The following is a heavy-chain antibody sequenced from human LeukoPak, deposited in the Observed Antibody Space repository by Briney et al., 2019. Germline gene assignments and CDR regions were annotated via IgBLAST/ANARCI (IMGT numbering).Heavy chain of an antibody. J-gene: IGHJ6*03. CDR1: GFTFSSYS. Sequence: PGGSLRLSCAASGFTFSSYSMNWVRQAPGKGLEWVSSISSSSSYIYYADSVKGRFTISRDNAKNSLYLQMNSLRAEDTAVYYCAREYSSGWYPGDYYYYMDVWGKGTTVTVSS. D-gene: IGHD6-19*01. CDR2: ISSSSSYI. V-gene: IGHV3-21*01. CDR3: AREYSSGWYPGDYYYYMDV.